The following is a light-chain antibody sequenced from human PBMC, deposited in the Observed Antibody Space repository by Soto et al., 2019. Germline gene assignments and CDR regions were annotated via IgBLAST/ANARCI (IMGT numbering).Light chain of an antibody. CDR2: LCS. CDR3: MQALQTVT. V-gene: IGKV2-28*01. Sequence: DIVMTQSPLSLPVTPGEPASISCRSSQSILHSNGNNYFDWYLQKPGQSPQLLILLCSSRASGVPVMSSSSGSSKDFILKISRVEDDDVVYYYRMQALQTVTFGRGTKVEIK. J-gene: IGKJ4*01. CDR1: QSILHSNGNNY.